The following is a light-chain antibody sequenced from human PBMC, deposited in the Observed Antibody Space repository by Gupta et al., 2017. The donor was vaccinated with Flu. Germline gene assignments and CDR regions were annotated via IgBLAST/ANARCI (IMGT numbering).Light chain of an antibody. Sequence: GTLSLSPGERVTLSCRASQSVNNNYLAWYKQKPGQAPRLLIYGASSRATGIPDRFSASGSGTEFTLTISRLEPEDFAVYYCQQYGGSPQTFGQGTNVEVK. CDR1: QSVNNNY. V-gene: IGKV3-20*01. J-gene: IGKJ1*01. CDR3: QQYGGSPQT. CDR2: GAS.